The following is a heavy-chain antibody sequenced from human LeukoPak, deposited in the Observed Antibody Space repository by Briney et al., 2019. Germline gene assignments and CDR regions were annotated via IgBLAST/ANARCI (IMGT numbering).Heavy chain of an antibody. D-gene: IGHD5/OR15-5a*01. CDR3: ATDVSTANDF. CDR1: GFTFSSYA. V-gene: IGHV3-15*01. Sequence: GGSLRLSCAASGFTFSSYAMSWVRQAPGKGLEWVGRIKSKTNGETIDYAAPVKGRFTISRDDSKNTLYLQMNSLKTEDTAVYYCATDVSTANDFWGQGTLVTVSS. CDR2: IKSKTNGETI. J-gene: IGHJ4*02.